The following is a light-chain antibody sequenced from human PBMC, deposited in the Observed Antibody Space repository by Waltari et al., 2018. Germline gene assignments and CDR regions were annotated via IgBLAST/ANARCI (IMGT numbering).Light chain of an antibody. J-gene: IGKJ3*01. Sequence: DIVMTQSPDSLGVSLGERATINFKSHQSVLHSSNNENCLTWYQQKPGQPPKLLIYWAFIRESGVSGRFSSSGGRIVCTLTINRLPTEDVTVYYCQKYYSTPVTFGPGTKVDIK. CDR2: WAF. CDR1: QSVLHSSNNENC. CDR3: QKYYSTPVT. V-gene: IGKV4-1*01.